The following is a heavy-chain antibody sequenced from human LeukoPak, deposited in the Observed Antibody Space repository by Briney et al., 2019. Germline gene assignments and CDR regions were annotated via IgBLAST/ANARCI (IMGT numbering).Heavy chain of an antibody. CDR3: ARSAVRGVIGYFDY. CDR2: ISGSGGST. J-gene: IGHJ4*02. Sequence: GGSLRLSCAASGFTFSSYGMSWVRQAPGKGLEWVSAISGSGGSTYYADSVKGRFTISRDNSKNTLYLQMNSLRAEDTAVYYCARSAVRGVIGYFDYWGQGTLVTVSS. CDR1: GFTFSSYG. D-gene: IGHD3-10*01. V-gene: IGHV3-23*01.